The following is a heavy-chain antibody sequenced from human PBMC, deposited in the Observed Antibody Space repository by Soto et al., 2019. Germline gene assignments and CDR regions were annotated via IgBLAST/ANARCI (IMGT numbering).Heavy chain of an antibody. CDR3: ARGTYFDY. Sequence: QVQLVQSGAEVKKPGASVTVSCKASGYSITNYIITWVRQAPGQGLEWMGWISAYTGNTDYAQKFQGRVTMTTDTSTSTAYMELRSLRSDYTAVYYCARGTYFDYWGQGTLVTVSS. CDR2: ISAYTGNT. J-gene: IGHJ4*02. V-gene: IGHV1-18*01. CDR1: GYSITNYI.